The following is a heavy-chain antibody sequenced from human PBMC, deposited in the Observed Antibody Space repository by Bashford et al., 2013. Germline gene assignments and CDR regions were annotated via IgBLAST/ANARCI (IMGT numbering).Heavy chain of an antibody. CDR2: HPYLGTA. Sequence: SVKVYPARLLEAPSAAMLSAGCDRPLDKGLSGWRDHPYLGTANYAQKFQGRVTITADESTSTAYMELSSLRSEDTAVYYCARDHCSGGSCYHDHDAFDIWGQGTMVTVSS. J-gene: IGHJ3*02. CDR1: EAPSAAML. CDR3: ARDHCSGGSCYHDHDAFDI. V-gene: IGHV1-69*13. D-gene: IGHD2-15*01.